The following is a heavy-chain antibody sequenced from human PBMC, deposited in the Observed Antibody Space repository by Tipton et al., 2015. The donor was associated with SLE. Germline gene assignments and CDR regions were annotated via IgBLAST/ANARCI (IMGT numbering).Heavy chain of an antibody. J-gene: IGHJ5*02. CDR3: ARMRGGYNAHH. CDR2: IYYSGST. Sequence: TLSLTCTVSGGYISSHYWSWIRQPPGKGLEWIGYIYYSGSTNYNPSLKSRVTISVDTSKNQFSLKLSSVTAADTAVYYCARMRGGYNAHHWGQGTLVTVSS. V-gene: IGHV4-59*11. CDR1: GGYISSHY. D-gene: IGHD5-24*01.